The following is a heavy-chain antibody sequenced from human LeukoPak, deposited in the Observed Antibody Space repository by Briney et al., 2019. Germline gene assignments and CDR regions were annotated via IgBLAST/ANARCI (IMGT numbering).Heavy chain of an antibody. CDR3: AHTATLYYYYYMDV. CDR1: GGSISSGSYY. J-gene: IGHJ6*03. D-gene: IGHD5-18*01. V-gene: IGHV4-61*02. Sequence: PSETLSLTCTVSGGSISSGSYYWSWIRQPAGKGLEWIGRIYTSGSPTYNPSLKSRVTISVDTSKNQFSLKLSSVTAADTAVYYCAHTATLYYYYYMDVWGKGTTVTVSS. CDR2: IYTSGSP.